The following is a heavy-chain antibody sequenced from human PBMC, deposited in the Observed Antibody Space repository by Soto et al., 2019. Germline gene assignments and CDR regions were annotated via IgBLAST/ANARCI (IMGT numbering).Heavy chain of an antibody. V-gene: IGHV3-53*04. CDR3: AISGWLVDY. CDR1: GFTVSSNY. CDR2: MYIGGST. D-gene: IGHD6-19*01. J-gene: IGHJ4*02. Sequence: EVQLVESGGGLVQPGGSLRLSCAASGFTVSSNYMSWVRQAPGQGLEWVSVMYIGGSTYYADSVKGRFTISRHNSKNTLYLQMNSLGAEDTAVYYCAISGWLVDYWGQGTLVTVSS.